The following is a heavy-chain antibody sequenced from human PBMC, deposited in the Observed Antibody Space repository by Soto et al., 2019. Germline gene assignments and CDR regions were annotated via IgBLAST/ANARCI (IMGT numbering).Heavy chain of an antibody. Sequence: EVQLVESGGGLVQPGGSLKLSGEVSGFTFSSHAMNWVRQAPGKGLEWVAYIHGTRSIIYYADSVKGRFTISRDNAKNSLYLQMDSLRDEDTALYYCARDARNADYDYWGQGTLVTVSS. V-gene: IGHV3-48*02. J-gene: IGHJ4*02. CDR3: ARDARNADYDY. D-gene: IGHD3-16*01. CDR2: IHGTRSII. CDR1: GFTFSSHA.